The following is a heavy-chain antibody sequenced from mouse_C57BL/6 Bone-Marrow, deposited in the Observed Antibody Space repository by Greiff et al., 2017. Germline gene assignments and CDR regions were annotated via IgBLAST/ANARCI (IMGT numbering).Heavy chain of an antibody. CDR1: GYTFTDYY. CDR3: AGGYYSNYVDY. Sequence: EVQLQESGPVLVKPGASVKMSCKASGYTFTDYYMNWVKQSHGKSLEWIGVINPYNGGTSYNQKFKGKATLTVDKSSSTAYMELNSLTSEDSAVYYCAGGYYSNYVDYWGQGTTLTVSS. D-gene: IGHD2-5*01. CDR2: INPYNGGT. V-gene: IGHV1-19*01. J-gene: IGHJ2*01.